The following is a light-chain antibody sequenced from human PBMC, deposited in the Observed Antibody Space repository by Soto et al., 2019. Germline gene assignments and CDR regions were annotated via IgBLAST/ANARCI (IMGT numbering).Light chain of an antibody. CDR3: CSYAGSRTFV. J-gene: IGLJ3*02. CDR2: EVT. Sequence: QSALTQPPSASGSPGQSVTISCTGTSSDVGRYNYVSWYQQHPGKTPKLIIYEVTKRPSGISHRFSGSKSDNTASLTISGLRAEDEAHYHCCSYAGSRTFVFGGGTKLTVL. CDR1: SSDVGRYNY. V-gene: IGLV2-23*02.